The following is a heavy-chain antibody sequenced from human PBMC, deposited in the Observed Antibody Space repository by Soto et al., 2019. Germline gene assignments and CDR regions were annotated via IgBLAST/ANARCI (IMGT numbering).Heavy chain of an antibody. CDR1: GGTFSSYA. D-gene: IGHD5-18*01. CDR3: ARDRGYSYGYSYYYYGMDV. V-gene: IGHV1-69*01. Sequence: QVQLVQSGAEVKKPGSSVKVSCKASGGTFSSYAISWVRQAPGQGLEWMGGIIPIFGTANYAQKFQGRVTITADASTSTAYMELSSLRSEDTAVYYCARDRGYSYGYSYYYYGMDVWGQGTTVTVSS. CDR2: IIPIFGTA. J-gene: IGHJ6*02.